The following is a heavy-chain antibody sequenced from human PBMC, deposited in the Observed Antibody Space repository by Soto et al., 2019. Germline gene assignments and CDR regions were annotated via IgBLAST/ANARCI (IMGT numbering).Heavy chain of an antibody. Sequence: GGSLRLSCAASGFTFSSYAMSWVRQAPGKGLEWVSAISGSGGSTYYAGSVKGRFTISRDNSKNTLYLQMNSLRAEDTAVYYCAKATSDYYGYSSGWYVDYWGQGTLVTVSS. J-gene: IGHJ4*02. CDR2: ISGSGGST. CDR1: GFTFSSYA. V-gene: IGHV3-23*01. CDR3: AKATSDYYGYSSGWYVDY. D-gene: IGHD6-19*01.